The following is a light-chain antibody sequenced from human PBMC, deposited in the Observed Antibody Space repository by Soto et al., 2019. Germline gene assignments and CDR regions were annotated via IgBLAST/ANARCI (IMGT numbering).Light chain of an antibody. CDR1: QSVGSN. V-gene: IGKV3-20*01. J-gene: IGKJ1*01. CDR2: GAS. CDR3: QQYPVTPLT. Sequence: EVVGSQSPGRLSWSPGERATLFCRASQSVGSNLAWYQQKVGQTPRLLIHGASTRATGIPDRFSGSGSGTDFTLTISILAPQHFAVYYRQQYPVTPLTFGPGTKVDIK.